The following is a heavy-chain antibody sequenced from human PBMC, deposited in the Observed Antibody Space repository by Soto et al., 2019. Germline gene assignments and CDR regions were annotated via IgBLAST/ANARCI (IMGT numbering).Heavy chain of an antibody. J-gene: IGHJ4*02. Sequence: SETLSLTCTVSGGSISSYYWSWIRQPPGKGLEWIGYIYYSGSTNYNPSLKSRVTISVDTSKNQFSLKLSSVTAADTAVYYCARHRFDYIWGSYRYGFDYWGQGTLVTVSS. V-gene: IGHV4-59*08. D-gene: IGHD3-16*02. CDR3: ARHRFDYIWGSYRYGFDY. CDR2: IYYSGST. CDR1: GGSISSYY.